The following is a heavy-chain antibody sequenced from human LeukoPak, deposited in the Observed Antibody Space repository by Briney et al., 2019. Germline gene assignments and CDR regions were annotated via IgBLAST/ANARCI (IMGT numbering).Heavy chain of an antibody. Sequence: PSETLSLTCTVSGGSISSSSYYWGWIRQPPGKGLEWIGSIYYSGSTYYNPSLKSRVTMSVDTSKNQFSLKLSSVTAADTAVYYCARGGGSYSGHWFDPWGQGTLVTVSS. CDR2: IYYSGST. CDR3: ARGGGSYSGHWFDP. V-gene: IGHV4-39*07. CDR1: GGSISSSSYY. D-gene: IGHD1-26*01. J-gene: IGHJ5*02.